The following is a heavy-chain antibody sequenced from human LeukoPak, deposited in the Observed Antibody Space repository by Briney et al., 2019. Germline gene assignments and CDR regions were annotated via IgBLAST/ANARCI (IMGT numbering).Heavy chain of an antibody. Sequence: GGSLRLSCAASGFTFSSYAMSWVRQAPGKGLEWVSAISGSGGSTYYADSVKGRFTISRDNSKNTLYLRMNSLRAEDTAVYYCAKGYSGYDFSFDYWGQGTLVTVSS. CDR3: AKGYSGYDFSFDY. CDR1: GFTFSSYA. D-gene: IGHD5-12*01. CDR2: ISGSGGST. J-gene: IGHJ4*02. V-gene: IGHV3-23*01.